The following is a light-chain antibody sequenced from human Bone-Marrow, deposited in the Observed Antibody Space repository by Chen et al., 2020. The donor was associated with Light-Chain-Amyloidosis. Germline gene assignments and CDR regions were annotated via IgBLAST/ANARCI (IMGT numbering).Light chain of an antibody. CDR1: DLPTKY. J-gene: IGLJ2*01. V-gene: IGLV3-25*03. CDR3: QSADSSGTYEVI. Sequence: SYELTQPPSGSVSPGQTPRNTCSGDDLPTKYAYWYQQKPGQAPVLVIHRDTERPSGISERFSGSSSGTTATLTISGVQAEDEADYHCQSADSSGTYEVIFGGGTKLTVL. CDR2: RDT.